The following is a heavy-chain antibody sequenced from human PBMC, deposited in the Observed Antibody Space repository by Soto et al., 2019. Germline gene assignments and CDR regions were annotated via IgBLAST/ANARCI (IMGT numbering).Heavy chain of an antibody. J-gene: IGHJ4*02. Sequence: GASVKVSCKASGYTFTGYAIHWVRQAPGQRHEWMGWINGGNGDTKYSQKFQGRVTITRDTSASTAYMELTSLGSEDTAVYHCARGYCSSTSCQYYFDFWGQGTLVPVSS. CDR3: ARGYCSSTSCQYYFDF. V-gene: IGHV1-3*01. CDR1: GYTFTGYA. CDR2: INGGNGDT. D-gene: IGHD2-2*01.